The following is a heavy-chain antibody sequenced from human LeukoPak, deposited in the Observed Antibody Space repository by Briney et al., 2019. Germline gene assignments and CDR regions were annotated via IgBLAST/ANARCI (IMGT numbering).Heavy chain of an antibody. CDR1: GFSFSDYG. CDR3: ARGVPAARGDWFDP. D-gene: IGHD2-2*01. Sequence: GGSLRLSCAASGFSFSDYGMHWVRQAPGKGLEWVAVISYDGSNKYYADSVKGRFTISRDNSRSTLYLQMNSLRAEDTAVYYCARGVPAARGDWFDPWGQGTLVTVSS. J-gene: IGHJ5*02. V-gene: IGHV3-30*03. CDR2: ISYDGSNK.